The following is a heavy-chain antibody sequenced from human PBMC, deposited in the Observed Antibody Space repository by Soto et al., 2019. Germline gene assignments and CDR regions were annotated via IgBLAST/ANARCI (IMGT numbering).Heavy chain of an antibody. CDR2: IYYSGST. Sequence: SETLSLTCTVSGGSISSGDYYWSWIRQPPGKGLEWIGYIYYSGSTYYNPSLKSRVTISVDTSKNQFSLKLRSVTAADTAVYYCARVPLLWFGELDDYYYYYGMDVWGQGTTVTVSS. D-gene: IGHD3-10*01. V-gene: IGHV4-30-4*01. CDR1: GGSISSGDYY. CDR3: ARVPLLWFGELDDYYYYYGMDV. J-gene: IGHJ6*02.